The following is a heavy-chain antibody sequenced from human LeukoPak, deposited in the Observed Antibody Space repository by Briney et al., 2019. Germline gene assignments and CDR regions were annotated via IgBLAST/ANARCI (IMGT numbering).Heavy chain of an antibody. V-gene: IGHV3-23*01. CDR2: ISGSGGST. CDR3: AKDWETKSSGWLTRNWFDP. J-gene: IGHJ5*02. Sequence: GTLSLTCAVSGGSISSSNWWSWVRQAPGKGLEWVSGISGSGGSTYYADSVKGRFTISGDNSKNTLYLQVNSLGAEDTAVYYCAKDWETKSSGWLTRNWFDPWGQGTLVTVSS. CDR1: GGSISSSN. D-gene: IGHD6-19*01.